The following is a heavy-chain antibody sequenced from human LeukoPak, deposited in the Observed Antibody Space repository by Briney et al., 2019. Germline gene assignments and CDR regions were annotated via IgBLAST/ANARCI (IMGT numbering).Heavy chain of an antibody. V-gene: IGHV4-59*01. CDR1: GSSISSYY. J-gene: IGHJ4*02. Sequence: SETLSLTCTVSGSSISSYYWSWIRQPPGKGLEWIDYIYYSGNTNYNPSLKSRVTISVDTSKNQFSLKLSSVTAADTAVYYCARGVPEYYDFWSGYFYYFDYWGQGTLVTVSS. CDR3: ARGVPEYYDFWSGYFYYFDY. D-gene: IGHD3-3*01. CDR2: IYYSGNT.